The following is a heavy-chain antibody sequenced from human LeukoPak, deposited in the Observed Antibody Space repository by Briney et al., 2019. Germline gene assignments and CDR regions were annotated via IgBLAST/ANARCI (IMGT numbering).Heavy chain of an antibody. D-gene: IGHD3-10*01. J-gene: IGHJ5*02. CDR1: RFSLSNARMG. V-gene: IGHV2-26*01. Sequence: ESGPTLVNPTETLTLTCTVSRFSLSNARMGVSWIRQPPGKALEWLAHIFSNDEKSYSTSLKSRLTISKDTSKSQVVLTMTNMDPVDTATYYCARIRSAYGSGSQNWFDPWGQGTLVTVSS. CDR2: IFSNDEK. CDR3: ARIRSAYGSGSQNWFDP.